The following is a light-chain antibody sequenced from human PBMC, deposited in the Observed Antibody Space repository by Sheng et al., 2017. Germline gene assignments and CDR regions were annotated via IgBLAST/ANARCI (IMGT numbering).Light chain of an antibody. CDR2: TAS. Sequence: TQSPSSLSASVGDRVTMTCRSSQDIVRGLNWYQKKPGKAPKLLIFTASNLYTGVPSRFSGGGFGTHFTLSIDSLQPDDFATYFCQQRSSDRTIGQGTRVEL. CDR1: QDIVRG. J-gene: IGKJ1*01. CDR3: QQRSSDRT. V-gene: IGKV1-39*01.